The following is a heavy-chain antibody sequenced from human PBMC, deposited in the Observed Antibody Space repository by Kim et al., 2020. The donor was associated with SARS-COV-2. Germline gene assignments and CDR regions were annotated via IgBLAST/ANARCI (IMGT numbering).Heavy chain of an antibody. CDR1: GFTFSDNY. Sequence: GGSLRLSCAGFGFTFSDNYMNWIRQAPGKGLEWLSYISAGGTAILYAESVRGRFTVSRDNAKNSLYLHMTDLRAEDTAIYYCARDLYDYIRGSYHRFDLWGQGTLVTVSS. CDR2: ISAGGTAI. CDR3: ARDLYDYIRGSYHRFDL. D-gene: IGHD3-16*02. J-gene: IGHJ5*02. V-gene: IGHV3-11*01.